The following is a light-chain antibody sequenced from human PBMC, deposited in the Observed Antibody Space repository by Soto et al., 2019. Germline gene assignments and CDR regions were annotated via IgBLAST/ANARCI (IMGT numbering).Light chain of an antibody. J-gene: IGKJ1*01. Sequence: DIQLTQSPSFLSASLGDRVTITGRASQGIRSYLAWYQQKPGKAPKLLIYAASTLQSGVPSRFSGSGSGTEFTLTISSMQHEEFATYDCQQLNSYPRTFGQGTKVEIK. V-gene: IGKV1-9*01. CDR1: QGIRSY. CDR3: QQLNSYPRT. CDR2: AAS.